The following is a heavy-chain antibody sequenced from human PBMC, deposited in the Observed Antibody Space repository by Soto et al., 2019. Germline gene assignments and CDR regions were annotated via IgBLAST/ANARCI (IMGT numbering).Heavy chain of an antibody. J-gene: IGHJ1*01. CDR3: ASTYGDFRDFQN. Sequence: EVQLVESGGGLVQPGGSLRLSCAASGFTFSDHYMDWVRQPPGKGLEWVGRIRNRANSYTTEYAASVKGRFTIARDGSKTSLSLQMNSLKTEDTAVYYCASTYGDFRDFQNWGQGTLVTVSS. D-gene: IGHD4-17*01. CDR1: GFTFSDHY. V-gene: IGHV3-72*01. CDR2: IRNRANSYTT.